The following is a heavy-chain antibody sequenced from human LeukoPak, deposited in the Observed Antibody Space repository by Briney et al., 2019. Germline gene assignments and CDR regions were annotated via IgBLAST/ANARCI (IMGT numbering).Heavy chain of an antibody. V-gene: IGHV1-46*01. J-gene: IGHJ6*03. CDR3: ARPDAMVRGPTRGYYYYMDV. CDR2: INPSGGST. Sequence: ASVKVSCKASGYTFTSYYMHWVRQAPGQGLEWMGIINPSGGSTSYAQKFQGRDTMTEDTSTDTAYMELSSLRSEDTAVYYCARPDAMVRGPTRGYYYYMDVWGKGTTVTVSS. D-gene: IGHD3-10*01. CDR1: GYTFTSYY.